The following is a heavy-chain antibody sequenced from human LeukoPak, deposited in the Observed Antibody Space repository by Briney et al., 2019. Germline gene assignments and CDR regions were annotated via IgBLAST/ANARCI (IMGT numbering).Heavy chain of an antibody. CDR1: GYSFTTHW. D-gene: IGHD6-13*01. CDR2: IYPGDSDT. V-gene: IGHV5-51*01. Sequence: GESLKISCKASGYSFTTHWIGWVRQMPGKGLEWMGIIYPGDSDTRYSPSFQGQVTISADKSISTAYLQWSSLKASDTAMYYCARLAGYSSYDAFDIWGQGTMVTVSS. J-gene: IGHJ3*02. CDR3: ARLAGYSSYDAFDI.